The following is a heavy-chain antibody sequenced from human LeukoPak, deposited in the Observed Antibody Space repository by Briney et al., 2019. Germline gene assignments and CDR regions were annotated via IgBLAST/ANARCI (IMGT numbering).Heavy chain of an antibody. CDR3: ARDLRLGVVAAKGFDP. CDR1: GYSISSGYY. CDR2: IYHSGST. D-gene: IGHD2-15*01. V-gene: IGHV4-38-2*02. Sequence: SETLSLTCAVSGYSISSGYYWGWIRQPPGKGLEWIGSIYHSGSTYYNPSLKSRVTISVDTSKNQFSLKLSSVTAADTAVYYCARDLRLGVVAAKGFDPWGQGTLVTASS. J-gene: IGHJ5*02.